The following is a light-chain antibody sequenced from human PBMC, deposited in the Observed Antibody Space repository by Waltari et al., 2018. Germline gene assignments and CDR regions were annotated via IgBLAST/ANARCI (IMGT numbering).Light chain of an antibody. CDR1: SSNIGRSY. J-gene: IGLJ3*02. Sequence: QSVLTQPPSASGTPVQRVTISCSGSSSNIGRSYVYWYQQLPGTAPKLLIYRNNQRPSGVPDRFSGSKSGTSASLAISGLRSEDEADYYCASWDDNLSGWVFGGGTKLTVL. CDR2: RNN. V-gene: IGLV1-47*01. CDR3: ASWDDNLSGWV.